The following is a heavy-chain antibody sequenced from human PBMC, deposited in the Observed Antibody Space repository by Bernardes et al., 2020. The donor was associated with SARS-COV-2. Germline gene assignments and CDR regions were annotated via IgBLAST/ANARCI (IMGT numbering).Heavy chain of an antibody. CDR1: GGSIRVLY. D-gene: IGHD1-26*01. CDR2: IHHTGTT. CDR3: AREWSSFDH. V-gene: IGHV4-59*11. Sequence: SETLSPTCTVSGGSIRVLYWSGIRQPSGKGLPWSGYIHHTGTTSYNPFLESRVAISVDTSKIQLSLRLNSVTAADTAVYYCAREWSSFDHWGQGTLVTVSS. J-gene: IGHJ4*02.